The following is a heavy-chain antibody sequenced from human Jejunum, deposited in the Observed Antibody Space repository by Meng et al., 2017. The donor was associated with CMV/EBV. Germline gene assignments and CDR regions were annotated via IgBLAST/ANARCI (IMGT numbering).Heavy chain of an antibody. D-gene: IGHD2-2*01. Sequence: APGDYFRNYAINWLRQAPGQGPEWMGGIVPGLRTPTYAQKFQGRVTITRNTSISTAYMELSSLRSEDTAVYYCARGRVPAAPPDYWGQGTLVTVSS. V-gene: IGHV1-69*05. CDR3: ARGRVPAAPPDY. CDR2: IVPGLRTP. CDR1: GDYFRNYA. J-gene: IGHJ4*02.